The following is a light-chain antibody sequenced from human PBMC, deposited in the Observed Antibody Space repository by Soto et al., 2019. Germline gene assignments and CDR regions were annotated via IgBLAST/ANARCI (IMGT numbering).Light chain of an antibody. CDR3: QQYGSSLLFT. Sequence: EIVLTQSPGTLSLSPGERATLSCRASQSVSSSYLAWYQQKPGQAPRLLIYGASSRATGIPDRFSGSGSGTDCTLTISRLEPEDFAVYYGQQYGSSLLFTFGPGTKVDIK. CDR1: QSVSSSY. CDR2: GAS. V-gene: IGKV3-20*01. J-gene: IGKJ3*01.